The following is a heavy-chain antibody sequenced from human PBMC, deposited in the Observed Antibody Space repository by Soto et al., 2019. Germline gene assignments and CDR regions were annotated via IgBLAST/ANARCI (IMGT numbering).Heavy chain of an antibody. CDR2: ISDGADGT. V-gene: IGHV3-23*01. Sequence: GGSLRLSCAASGFTFSSYAMTWVRQAPGKGLEWISSISDGADGTYYADSVKGRFTISRDSSKNTLSLQMNSLRADDTAVYYCAREEVVTTPWFDPWGQGTLVTVSS. D-gene: IGHD4-4*01. CDR3: AREEVVTTPWFDP. J-gene: IGHJ5*02. CDR1: GFTFSSYA.